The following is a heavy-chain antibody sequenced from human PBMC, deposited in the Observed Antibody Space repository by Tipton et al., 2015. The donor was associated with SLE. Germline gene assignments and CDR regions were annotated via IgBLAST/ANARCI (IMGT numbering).Heavy chain of an antibody. CDR2: ISSNGGST. D-gene: IGHD6-25*01. CDR1: GFTFSSYA. J-gene: IGHJ3*02. V-gene: IGHV3-64*02. Sequence: SLRLSCAASGFTFSSYAMHWVRQAPGKGLEYVSAISSNGGSTYYADSVKGRYTISRDNSKNTLYLQMGSLRAEDMAVYYCARAGSGDAFDIWGQGTMVTVSS. CDR3: ARAGSGDAFDI.